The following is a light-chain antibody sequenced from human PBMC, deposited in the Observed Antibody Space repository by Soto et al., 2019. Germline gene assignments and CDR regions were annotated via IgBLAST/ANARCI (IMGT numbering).Light chain of an antibody. CDR3: QQLNSYPLT. J-gene: IGKJ4*01. V-gene: IGKV1-9*01. Sequence: DIQRTQSPSTLSASVGDRVTITCRASQSISSWLAWYQQKPGKAPKLLIYAASTLQSGVPSRFSGSGSGTEFTLTISSLQTEDFATYYCQQLNSYPLTFGGGTKVDIK. CDR1: QSISSW. CDR2: AAS.